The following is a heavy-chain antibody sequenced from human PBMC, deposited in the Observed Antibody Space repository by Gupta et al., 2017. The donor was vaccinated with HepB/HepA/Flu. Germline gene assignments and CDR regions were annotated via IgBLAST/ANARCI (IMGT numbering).Heavy chain of an antibody. CDR2: TYHRSKWYS. V-gene: IGHV6-1*01. CDR1: GDRVSSKSDA. J-gene: IGHJ4*02. Sequence: QVQLQQSGPGLVKPSQTLSLTCALSGDRVSSKSDAWNWIRQSPSRGLEWLGRTYHRSKWYSEYAVSVKSRITINPDTSKNQFSLQLNSVTPEDTAVYYCAREAYYFDYWGQGTLVTVSS. CDR3: AREAYYFDY. D-gene: IGHD2-21*01.